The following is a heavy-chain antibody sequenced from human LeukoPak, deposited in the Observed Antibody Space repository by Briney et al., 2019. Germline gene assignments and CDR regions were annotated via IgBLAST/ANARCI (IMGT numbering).Heavy chain of an antibody. CDR2: ISSSSSYI. D-gene: IGHD2/OR15-2a*01. Sequence: PGGSLRLSCAASGFTVSNNSMSWVRQAPGKGLEWVSSISSSSSYIYYADSVKGRFTISRDNAKNSLYLQMNSLRAEDTAVYYCARSRYYYPADYWGQGTPVTVSS. V-gene: IGHV3-21*04. CDR3: ARSRYYYPADY. J-gene: IGHJ4*02. CDR1: GFTVSNNS.